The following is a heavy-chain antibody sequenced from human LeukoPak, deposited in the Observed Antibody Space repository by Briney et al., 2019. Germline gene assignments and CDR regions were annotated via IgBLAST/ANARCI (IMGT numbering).Heavy chain of an antibody. V-gene: IGHV3-7*01. Sequence: PGGDLRLSCAASGFTFSSYGMSWVRQAPGKGLEWVANIKQDGSEKYYVDSVKGRFTISRDNAKNSLYLQLNSLRAEDTAVYYCAREIRGVTGRDYWGQGTLVTVSS. CDR3: AREIRGVTGRDY. CDR2: IKQDGSEK. J-gene: IGHJ4*02. D-gene: IGHD3-9*01. CDR1: GFTFSSYG.